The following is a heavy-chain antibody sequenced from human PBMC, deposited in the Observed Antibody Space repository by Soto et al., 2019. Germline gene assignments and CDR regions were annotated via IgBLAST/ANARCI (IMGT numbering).Heavy chain of an antibody. Sequence: QVQLVQSGAEVKKPGASVKVSCKASGYTFTGYYMHWVRQAPGQGLEWMGWINPNSGGTNYAQKFQGWVTMTRDASISTAYMELSRRRSDDTAVYYCARDRVVVPAAIVGYRAYGMDVWGQGTTVTVSS. CDR3: ARDRVVVPAAIVGYRAYGMDV. CDR1: GYTFTGYY. D-gene: IGHD2-2*02. V-gene: IGHV1-2*04. CDR2: INPNSGGT. J-gene: IGHJ6*02.